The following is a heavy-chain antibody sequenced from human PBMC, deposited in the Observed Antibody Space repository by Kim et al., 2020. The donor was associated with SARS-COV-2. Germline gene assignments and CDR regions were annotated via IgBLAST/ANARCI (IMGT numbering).Heavy chain of an antibody. CDR2: ISYDGSNK. Sequence: GGSLRLSCAASGFTFSSYGMHWVRQAPGKGLEWVAVISYDGSNKYYADSVKGRFTISRDNSKNTLYLQMNSLRAEDTAVYYCARGRGVAPFDYWGQGTLVTVSS. J-gene: IGHJ4*02. V-gene: IGHV3-30*03. CDR1: GFTFSSYG. D-gene: IGHD5-12*01. CDR3: ARGRGVAPFDY.